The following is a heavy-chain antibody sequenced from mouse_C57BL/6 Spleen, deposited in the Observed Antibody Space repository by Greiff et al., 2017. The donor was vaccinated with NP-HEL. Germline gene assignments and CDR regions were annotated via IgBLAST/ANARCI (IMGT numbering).Heavy chain of an antibody. V-gene: IGHV1-84*01. CDR1: GYTFTDYY. J-gene: IGHJ3*01. Sequence: QVQLQQSGPELVKPGASVKISCKASGYTFTDYYINWVKQRPGQGLEWIGWISPGHVNTKSNEKFKGKATLTVDTSSSTAYIQLSSLTSEDSAVYFCARALYDYDGAWFAYWGQGTLVTVSA. CDR2: ISPGHVNT. D-gene: IGHD2-4*01. CDR3: ARALYDYDGAWFAY.